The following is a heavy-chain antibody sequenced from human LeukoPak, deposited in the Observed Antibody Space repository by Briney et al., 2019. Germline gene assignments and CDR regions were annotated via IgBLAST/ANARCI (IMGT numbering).Heavy chain of an antibody. J-gene: IGHJ4*02. CDR1: GFTFSSYA. CDR3: AKVSSPYHYDSGGRNYYFDY. Sequence: PGGSLRLSCAASGFTFSSYAMSWVHQAPGKGLEWVSGLTGSGASAYYADSVKGRFTISRDNSKNTLYLQLNSLRAEDTAVYYCAKVSSPYHYDSGGRNYYFDYRGQGTLVTVSS. V-gene: IGHV3-23*01. CDR2: LTGSGASA. D-gene: IGHD3-22*01.